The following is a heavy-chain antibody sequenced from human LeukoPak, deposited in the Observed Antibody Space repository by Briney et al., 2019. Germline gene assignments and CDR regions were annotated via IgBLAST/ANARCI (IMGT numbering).Heavy chain of an antibody. Sequence: SETLSLTCAVYGGSFSGYYWSWIRQPPGKGLEWIGEINHSGSTNYNPSLKSRVTISVDTSKNQFSLKLSSVTAADTAVYYCARTTVVKRKPRNWYFDLWGRGTLVTVSS. J-gene: IGHJ2*01. CDR2: INHSGST. D-gene: IGHD4-23*01. CDR1: GGSFSGYY. CDR3: ARTTVVKRKPRNWYFDL. V-gene: IGHV4-34*01.